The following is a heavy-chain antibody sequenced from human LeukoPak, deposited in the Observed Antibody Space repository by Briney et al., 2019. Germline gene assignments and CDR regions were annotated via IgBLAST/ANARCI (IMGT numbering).Heavy chain of an antibody. D-gene: IGHD1-1*01. Sequence: SETLSLTCTVSGGSISSSSYYWGWIRQPPGKGLDWIGSIYYTGSTYYHPSLKSRVTISVDTSKNQFSLKLSSVTAADTAVYYCARHFPGSTGTTTRDYWGQGTLVTVSS. V-gene: IGHV4-39*01. CDR3: ARHFPGSTGTTTRDY. J-gene: IGHJ4*02. CDR1: GGSISSSSYY. CDR2: IYYTGST.